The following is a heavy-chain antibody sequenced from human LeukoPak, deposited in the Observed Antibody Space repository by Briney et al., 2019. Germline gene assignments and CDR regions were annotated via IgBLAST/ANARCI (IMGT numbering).Heavy chain of an antibody. CDR2: ISSSSSYI. CDR3: ARVMPRPY. D-gene: IGHD2-2*01. J-gene: IGHJ4*02. V-gene: IGHV3-21*01. Sequence: LSLTCAVSGGSISSGAYSWSWIRQPPGKGLEWVSSISSSSSYIYYADSVKGRFTISRDNAKNSLYLQMNSLRAEDTAVYYCARVMPRPYWGQGTLVTVSS. CDR1: GGSISSGAYS.